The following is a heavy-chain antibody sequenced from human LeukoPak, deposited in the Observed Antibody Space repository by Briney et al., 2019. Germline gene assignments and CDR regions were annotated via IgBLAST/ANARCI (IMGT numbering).Heavy chain of an antibody. CDR1: GFTFSSYS. CDR3: AREGITGGFDY. Sequence: GGSLRLSCAASGFTFSSYSMNWVRQAPGKGLEWVSSISSSSYIYYADSVKGRFTISRDNAKNSLYLQMNSLRAEDTAVYYCAREGITGGFDYWGQGTLVTVSS. J-gene: IGHJ4*02. CDR2: ISSSSYI. V-gene: IGHV3-21*01. D-gene: IGHD6-13*01.